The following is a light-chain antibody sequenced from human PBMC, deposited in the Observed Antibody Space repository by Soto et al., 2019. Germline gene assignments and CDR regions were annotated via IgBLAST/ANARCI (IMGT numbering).Light chain of an antibody. Sequence: DIQMTQSPSSLSASVGDRVTITCRASQSITVYLNWYQQKPGKAPKLLIYLASTLQSGVPSRFSGSGSGTNFTLTISSLQPEDFATYYCQQGYSAPIIFGQGTRLEIK. J-gene: IGKJ5*01. CDR1: QSITVY. CDR2: LAS. CDR3: QQGYSAPII. V-gene: IGKV1-39*01.